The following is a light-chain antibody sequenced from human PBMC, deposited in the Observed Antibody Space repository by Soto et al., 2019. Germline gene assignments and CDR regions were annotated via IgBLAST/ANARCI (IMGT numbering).Light chain of an antibody. J-gene: IGLJ1*01. Sequence: QSVLTQPPSASGTPGQRVSISCSGGSSNIGTESVNWYQQLPGAAPKLLIFSNTQRPSGVPDRFSGSKSGTSASLAISGLQSEDEGDYYCAAWDDSLSGYVFGTGTKLTVL. CDR3: AAWDDSLSGYV. V-gene: IGLV1-44*01. CDR2: SNT. CDR1: SSNIGTES.